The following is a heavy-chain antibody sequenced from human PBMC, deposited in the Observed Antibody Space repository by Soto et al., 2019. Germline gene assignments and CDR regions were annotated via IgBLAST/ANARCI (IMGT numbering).Heavy chain of an antibody. J-gene: IGHJ6*02. V-gene: IGHV1-46*01. CDR1: GYTFTSYY. CDR3: AVGGNYLSMDV. D-gene: IGHD4-4*01. Sequence: QVQLVQSGAEVKKPGASVKVSCKASGYTFTSYYMHWVRLGPGQGLEWMGIINPDGGGTSYAQQFHGRVIMTRDTSTSTVYMEMSSLRSEDTAVYYCAVGGNYLSMDVWGQGTTVTVSS. CDR2: INPDGGGT.